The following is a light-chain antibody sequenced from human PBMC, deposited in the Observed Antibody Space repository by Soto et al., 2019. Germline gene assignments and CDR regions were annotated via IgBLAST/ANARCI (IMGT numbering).Light chain of an antibody. CDR1: SSNIGNNY. CDR2: DND. J-gene: IGLJ2*01. Sequence: QSVLTQPPSVSAAPGQKVTISCSGSSSNIGNNYLFWYQQLPGTAPKLLIYDNDKRTSGIPDRFSGSKSGTSATLGITGLQTGDEADYYCATWDRSLSVGVFGGGTKLTVL. CDR3: ATWDRSLSVGV. V-gene: IGLV1-51*01.